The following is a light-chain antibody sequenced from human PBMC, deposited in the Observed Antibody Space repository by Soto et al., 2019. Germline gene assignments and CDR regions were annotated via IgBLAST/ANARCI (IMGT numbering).Light chain of an antibody. J-gene: IGLJ2*01. CDR3: QSSDSSLSGWV. V-gene: IGLV1-40*01. CDR2: GDN. Sequence: QSVLTQPPSVSGAPGQRLTISCTGSRSNIGAGYDVHWYQHLPGAAPKLLIYGDNNRPSGVPDRFSGSKSGTSASLAITGVQAEDEADYYCQSSDSSLSGWVXGGGTKLTVL. CDR1: RSNIGAGYD.